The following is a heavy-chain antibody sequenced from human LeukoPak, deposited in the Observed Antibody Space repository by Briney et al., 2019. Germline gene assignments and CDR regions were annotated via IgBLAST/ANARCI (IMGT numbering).Heavy chain of an antibody. CDR3: ARASRGMDV. V-gene: IGHV4-61*02. J-gene: IGHJ6*02. CDR1: GGSISSGSYY. Sequence: SQTLSLTCTVSGGSISSGSYYWSWIRQPAGKGLEWIGRIYTSGSTNYNPSLKSRGTISVDTSKNQFSLELSSVTAADTAVYYCARASRGMDVWGQGTTVTVSS. CDR2: IYTSGST.